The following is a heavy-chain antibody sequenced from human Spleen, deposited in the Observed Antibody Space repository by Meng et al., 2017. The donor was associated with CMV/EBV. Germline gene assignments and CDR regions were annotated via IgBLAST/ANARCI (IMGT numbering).Heavy chain of an antibody. CDR3: ARDDGYSYGSDF. V-gene: IGHV1-2*02. Sequence: ASVKVSCKASGYMFTGYYIYWVRQAPGQGLEWMGWINPNSGDTTYAQKFQGRVTMTADTSMRPVYMEVSGLRSDDTAVYYCARDDGYSYGSDFWGQGTLVTVSS. CDR2: INPNSGDT. CDR1: GYMFTGYY. D-gene: IGHD5-18*01. J-gene: IGHJ4*02.